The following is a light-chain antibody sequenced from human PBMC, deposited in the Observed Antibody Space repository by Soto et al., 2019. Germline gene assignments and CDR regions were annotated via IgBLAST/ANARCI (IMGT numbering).Light chain of an antibody. Sequence: QSVLTQPPSVSGAPGQRVTISCTWSSSNIGAGHDVHWYQQLPGTAPKLLIYGNTNRPSGVPDRFSGSKSGTSASLAITGLQAEDEADYYGQSYDSSLSGSEVFGTGTKLTVL. CDR2: GNT. V-gene: IGLV1-40*01. CDR3: QSYDSSLSGSEV. CDR1: SSNIGAGHD. J-gene: IGLJ1*01.